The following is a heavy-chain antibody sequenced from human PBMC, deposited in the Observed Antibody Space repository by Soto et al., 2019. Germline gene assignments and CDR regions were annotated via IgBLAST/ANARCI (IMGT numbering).Heavy chain of an antibody. Sequence: EVQLLESGGGLVQPGGSLRLSCAASGFTFSSYAMSWVRQAPGKGLEWVSAISDSGGSTYYAESVKGRFTISRDNSKSTLYLQLNSLRADDTAVYYCAKDRGWSYYHFDYWGQGTLVTVST. CDR2: ISDSGGST. CDR3: AKDRGWSYYHFDY. J-gene: IGHJ4*02. CDR1: GFTFSSYA. D-gene: IGHD1-26*01. V-gene: IGHV3-23*01.